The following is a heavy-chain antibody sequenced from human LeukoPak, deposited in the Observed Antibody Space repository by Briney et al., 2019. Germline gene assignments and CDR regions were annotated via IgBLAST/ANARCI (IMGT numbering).Heavy chain of an antibody. V-gene: IGHV4-34*01. CDR2: INHSGST. CDR3: ARGHPGSPVY. CDR1: DCSLSNDY. Sequence: SETLSLTCTVSDCSLSNDYWHWVRQPPGKGLEWIGEINHSGSTNYNPSLKSRVTISVDTSKNQFSLKLSSVTAADTAVYYCARGHPGSPVYWGQGTLVTVSS. D-gene: IGHD6-13*01. J-gene: IGHJ4*02.